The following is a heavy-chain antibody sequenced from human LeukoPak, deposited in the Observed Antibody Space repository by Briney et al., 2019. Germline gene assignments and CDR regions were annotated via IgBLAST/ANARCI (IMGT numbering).Heavy chain of an antibody. V-gene: IGHV4-59*01. Sequence: SETLSLTCTVSGGSISSYYWSWIRQPTGKGLKWIGYIYYSGSTNYNPSLKSRVTISVDTSKNQFSLKLSSVTAADTAVYYCARSSGYCSGGSCYELDYWGQGTLVTVSS. CDR3: ARSSGYCSGGSCYELDY. CDR1: GGSISSYY. J-gene: IGHJ4*02. D-gene: IGHD2-15*01. CDR2: IYYSGST.